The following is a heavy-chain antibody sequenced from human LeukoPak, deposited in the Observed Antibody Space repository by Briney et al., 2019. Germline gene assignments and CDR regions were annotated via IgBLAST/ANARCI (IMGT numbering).Heavy chain of an antibody. D-gene: IGHD1-14*01. CDR2: LYYSGNT. CDR1: GGSISSSSYY. J-gene: IGHJ4*02. Sequence: SETLSLTCTVSGGSISSSSYYWGWIRQPPGKGLEWIGSLYYSGNTYYNPSLKSRVTISVDTSKNQFSLKLSSVAAADTAVYYCARQQPELDYWGQGTLVTVSS. V-gene: IGHV4-39*01. CDR3: ARQQPELDY.